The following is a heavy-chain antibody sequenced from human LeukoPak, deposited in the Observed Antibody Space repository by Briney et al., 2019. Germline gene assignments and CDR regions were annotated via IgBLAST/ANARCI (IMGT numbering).Heavy chain of an antibody. V-gene: IGHV3-7*03. CDR2: INQDGSEK. Sequence: GGSLRLSCAASGFTLSPHWMSWVRQAPGKGLEWVASINQDGSEKYYVDSVKGRLTISRDTSKNTLYLQMNSLRAEDTAVYYCAKVGRDNYNYYYWGQGTLVTVSS. J-gene: IGHJ4*02. D-gene: IGHD5-24*01. CDR3: AKVGRDNYNYYY. CDR1: GFTLSPHW.